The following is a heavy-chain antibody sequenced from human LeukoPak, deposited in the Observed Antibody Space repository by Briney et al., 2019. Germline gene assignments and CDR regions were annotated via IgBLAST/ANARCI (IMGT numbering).Heavy chain of an antibody. CDR1: GYTFTSHY. CDR2: INPSGGST. Sequence: ASVKVSCKASGYTFTSHYMHWVRQGPGQGLEWMGIINPSGGSTSYAQKFQGRVTMTRDTSTNTVYMELSSLRSEDTAVFYCVRGASSIAALNPFWYFDLWGRGTLVTASS. D-gene: IGHD6-6*01. V-gene: IGHV1-46*01. CDR3: VRGASSIAALNPFWYFDL. J-gene: IGHJ2*01.